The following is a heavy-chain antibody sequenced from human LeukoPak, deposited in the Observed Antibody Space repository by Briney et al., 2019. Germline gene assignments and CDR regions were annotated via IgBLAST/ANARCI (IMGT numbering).Heavy chain of an antibody. Sequence: PSETLSLTCTVSGGSISSYYWSWIRQPAGKGLEWIGRIYTSGSSNYNPSLKSRVTMSVDTSKNQFSLKLSSVTAADTAVYYCARSTNSYYDFWSGYFDPNAFDIWGQGTMVTVSS. J-gene: IGHJ3*02. CDR1: GGSISSYY. V-gene: IGHV4-4*07. CDR2: IYTSGSS. CDR3: ARSTNSYYDFWSGYFDPNAFDI. D-gene: IGHD3-3*01.